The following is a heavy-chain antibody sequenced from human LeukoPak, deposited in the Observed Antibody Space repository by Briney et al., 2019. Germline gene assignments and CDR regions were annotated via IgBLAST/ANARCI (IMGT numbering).Heavy chain of an antibody. D-gene: IGHD6-6*01. V-gene: IGHV4-4*07. CDR1: GGSISSYY. CDR2: IYTSGST. J-gene: IGHJ4*02. CDR3: ARISLAARYDY. Sequence: SETLSLTCTVSGGSISSYYWSWIRQSAGKGLEWIGRIYTSGSTNYNPSLKSRVIMSVDTSKNQFSLKPSSVTAADTAVYYCARISLAARYDYWGQGTLVTVSS.